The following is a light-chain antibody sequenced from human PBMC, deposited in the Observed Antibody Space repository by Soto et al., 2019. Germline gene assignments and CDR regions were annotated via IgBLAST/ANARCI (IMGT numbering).Light chain of an antibody. CDR2: GAS. Sequence: VMTQAPATLSVSPGERATLSCRASQSVSSNLAWYQQKPGQAPRLLIYGASTRATGIPARFSGSGSGTDFTLTISRLEPEDFAVYYCQQYGSSPPSFGQGTRLEIK. CDR3: QQYGSSPPS. V-gene: IGKV3-20*01. CDR1: QSVSSN. J-gene: IGKJ5*01.